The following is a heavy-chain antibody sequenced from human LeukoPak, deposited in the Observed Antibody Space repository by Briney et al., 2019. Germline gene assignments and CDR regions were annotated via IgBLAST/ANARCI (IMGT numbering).Heavy chain of an antibody. CDR1: GGPISGSRT. V-gene: IGHV4-39*07. D-gene: IGHD6-25*01. Sequence: PSETLSLTCTVSGGPISGSRTWGWVRQPPGKGLEWICNVHYDGRTASNPSLKSRVTISLDTSRNQFSLKVNSVTAADTALYYCARVVTAAGLDFWGQGILVSVSS. J-gene: IGHJ4*02. CDR3: ARVVTAAGLDF. CDR2: VHYDGRT.